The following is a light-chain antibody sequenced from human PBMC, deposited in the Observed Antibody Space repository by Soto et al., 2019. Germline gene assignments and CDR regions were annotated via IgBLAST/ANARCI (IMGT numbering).Light chain of an antibody. J-gene: IGKJ4*01. Sequence: DIQITQSPSTLSASVGDRVTITCRASQSISSWLAWYQQKPGKAPKLLIYDASSLESGVPSRFSGSGSGTEFTLTISSLQLDDFATYYCQQYNSYPLTFGGGTKVDIK. CDR3: QQYNSYPLT. CDR2: DAS. CDR1: QSISSW. V-gene: IGKV1-5*01.